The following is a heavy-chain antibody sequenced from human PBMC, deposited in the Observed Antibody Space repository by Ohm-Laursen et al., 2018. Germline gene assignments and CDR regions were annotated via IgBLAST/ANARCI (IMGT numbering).Heavy chain of an antibody. J-gene: IGHJ6*02. V-gene: IGHV4-59*08. Sequence: GTLSLTCTVSGGAISNYYWSWIRQPPGKGLEWIGHINYSGNTNYNPSLKSRVTISVDTSKNQFSLKLSSVTAADTAVYYCARMGDGTGDSFYYGMDVWGQGTTVTVSS. D-gene: IGHD3-16*01. CDR2: INYSGNT. CDR1: GGAISNYY. CDR3: ARMGDGTGDSFYYGMDV.